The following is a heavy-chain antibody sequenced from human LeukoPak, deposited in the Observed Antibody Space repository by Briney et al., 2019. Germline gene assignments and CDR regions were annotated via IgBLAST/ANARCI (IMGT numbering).Heavy chain of an antibody. J-gene: IGHJ4*02. CDR1: GYTFTSYG. V-gene: IGHV1-18*01. D-gene: IGHD3-22*01. CDR2: ISAYNGNT. CDR3: ARDLDYDSSGYLPRGDY. Sequence: ASVKVSCKASGYTFTSYGISWVRQAPGQGLEWMGWISAYNGNTNYAQKLQGRVTMTTDTSTSTAYMELRSLRSDDTAVYYSARDLDYDSSGYLPRGDYWGQGTLVTVSS.